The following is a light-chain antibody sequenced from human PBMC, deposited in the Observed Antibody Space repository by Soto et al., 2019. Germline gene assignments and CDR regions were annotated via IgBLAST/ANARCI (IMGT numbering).Light chain of an antibody. V-gene: IGKV3-15*01. Sequence: EMVMTQSPAPLFVSPGEATILSCTICKTINSKLAWYQQKPGQAPRLLIYGASTRATGIPARFSGSGSGTEFTLTISSLQSEDFAVYYCQQYNDWPPWTFGQGTKVDI. CDR2: GAS. J-gene: IGKJ1*01. CDR3: QQYNDWPPWT. CDR1: KTINSK.